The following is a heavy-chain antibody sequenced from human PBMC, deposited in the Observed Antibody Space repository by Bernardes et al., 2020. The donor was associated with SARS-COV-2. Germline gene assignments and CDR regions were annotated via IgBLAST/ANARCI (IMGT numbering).Heavy chain of an antibody. V-gene: IGHV4-34*01. J-gene: IGHJ5*02. CDR3: AREVGDGYKGWFDP. CDR2: INHSGST. Sequence: SQSLSLTCAVYGGSFSGYYWSWIRQPPGKGLEWNGEINHSGSTNYNPSLKSRVTISVDTSKNQFSLKLSSVTAADTAVYYCAREVGDGYKGWFDPWGQGTLVTVSS. CDR1: GGSFSGYY. D-gene: IGHD5-12*01.